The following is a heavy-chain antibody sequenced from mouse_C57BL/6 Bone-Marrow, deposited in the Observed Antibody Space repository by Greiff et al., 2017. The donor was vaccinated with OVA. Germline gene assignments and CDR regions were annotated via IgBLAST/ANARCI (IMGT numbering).Heavy chain of an antibody. Sequence: VQLKESGPELVKPGASVKIPCKASGYTFTDYNMAWVKQSHGKSLEWIGDINPNNGGTIYNQKFKGKATLTVDKSSSTAYMELRSLTSEDTAVYYCARPKLYYGSSYFDYWGQGTTLTVSS. CDR1: GYTFTDYN. J-gene: IGHJ2*01. V-gene: IGHV1-18*01. CDR2: INPNNGGT. D-gene: IGHD1-1*01. CDR3: ARPKLYYGSSYFDY.